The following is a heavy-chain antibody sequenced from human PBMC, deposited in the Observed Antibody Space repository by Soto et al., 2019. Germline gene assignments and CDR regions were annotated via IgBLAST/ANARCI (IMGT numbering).Heavy chain of an antibody. CDR2: IKQDGSEK. D-gene: IGHD6-13*01. Sequence: GSLRLSCAASGFTFSSYWMSWVRQAPGKGLEWVANIKQDGSEKYYVDSVKGRFTISRDNGKNSLYLQMNSLRAEDTAVYYCARLSEQQLKADYWGQGTLVTVSS. J-gene: IGHJ4*02. CDR1: GFTFSSYW. CDR3: ARLSEQQLKADY. V-gene: IGHV3-7*05.